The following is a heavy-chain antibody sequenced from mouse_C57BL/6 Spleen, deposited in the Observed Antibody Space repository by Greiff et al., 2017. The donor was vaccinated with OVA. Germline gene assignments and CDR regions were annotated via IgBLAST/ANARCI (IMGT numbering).Heavy chain of an antibody. D-gene: IGHD1-1*01. CDR3: AGGYYYGSRVVYYAMDY. V-gene: IGHV1-72*01. J-gene: IGHJ4*01. CDR1: GYTFTSYW. Sequence: QVQLQQPGAELVKPGASVKLSCKASGYTFTSYWMHWVKQRPGRGLEWIGRIDPNSGGTKYNEKFKSKATLTVDKPSSTAYMQLSSLTSEDSAVYYCAGGYYYGSRVVYYAMDYWGQGTSVTVSS. CDR2: IDPNSGGT.